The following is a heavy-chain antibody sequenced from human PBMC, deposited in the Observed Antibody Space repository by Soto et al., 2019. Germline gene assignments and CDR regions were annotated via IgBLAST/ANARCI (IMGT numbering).Heavy chain of an antibody. CDR1: GYTFTGYY. CDR3: ASAQGGPYIAVQRHSAYHYGKAV. D-gene: IGHD6-19*01. J-gene: IGHJ6*01. V-gene: IGHV1-2*04. Sequence: GASVKVCCKAPGYTFTGYYMHWVRQAPGQGLEWMGWINPNSGGTNYAQKFQGWVTMTRDTSISTAYMELSRLRSDDTAVYYCASAQGGPYIAVQRHSAYHYGKAVWPQRTKVIVSA. CDR2: INPNSGGT.